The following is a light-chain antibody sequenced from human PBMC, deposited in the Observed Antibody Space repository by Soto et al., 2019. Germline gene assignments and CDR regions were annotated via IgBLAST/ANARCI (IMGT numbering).Light chain of an antibody. CDR1: SSDVGGYNY. CDR3: SSYTSSVVV. J-gene: IGLJ2*01. V-gene: IGLV2-14*01. CDR2: DVS. Sequence: QSALTQPASVSGSPGQSITISCTGTSSDVGGYNYVSWYQQHPGKAPKLMIYDVSNRPSGVSNRSSGSKSGNTASLTISGLQAEDEADYYCSSYTSSVVVFGGGTKVTVL.